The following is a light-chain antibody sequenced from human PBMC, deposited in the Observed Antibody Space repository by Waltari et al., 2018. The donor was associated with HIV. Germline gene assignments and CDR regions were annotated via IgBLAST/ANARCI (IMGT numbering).Light chain of an antibody. CDR2: EDN. CDR1: KLGDKY. J-gene: IGLJ2*01. V-gene: IGLV3-1*01. CDR3: QAWDDSIAI. Sequence: SYEVTQPPSVSVSPGQTANITCSGDKLGDKYAYWYQPRPGQSPVLVIYEDNKRPSGIPERFSGSNAGNAATLTISGTQAVDEADYYCQAWDDSIAIFGGGTKLTVL.